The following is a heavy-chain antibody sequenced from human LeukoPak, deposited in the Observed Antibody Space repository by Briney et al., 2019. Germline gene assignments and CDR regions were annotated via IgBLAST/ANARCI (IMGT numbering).Heavy chain of an antibody. Sequence: PGGFLRLSCAASGFTFSSYAMSWVRQAPGKGLEWVSAISGSGSSTYYADSVKGRFTISRDNSKNTLYLQMNSLRAEDTAVYYCAKAPWGGPTENTAEYFQHWGQGTLVTVSS. CDR1: GFTFSSYA. V-gene: IGHV3-23*01. CDR3: AKAPWGGPTENTAEYFQH. D-gene: IGHD1-26*01. CDR2: ISGSGSST. J-gene: IGHJ1*01.